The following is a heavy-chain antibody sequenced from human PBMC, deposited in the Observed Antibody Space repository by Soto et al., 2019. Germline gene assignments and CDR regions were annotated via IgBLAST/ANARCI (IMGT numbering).Heavy chain of an antibody. CDR2: INHSGST. CDR3: ARGWGRIFDC. J-gene: IGHJ4*02. V-gene: IGHV4-34*01. D-gene: IGHD7-27*01. Sequence: QVQLQQWGAGRLKPSETLSLTCAVYGGSFSGYYWNWIRQPPGKGLEWSGEINHSGSTNYNPSLKSRVTISVDTSKNQFSLKLSSVTAADTAVYYCARGWGRIFDCWGQGTLVTVSS. CDR1: GGSFSGYY.